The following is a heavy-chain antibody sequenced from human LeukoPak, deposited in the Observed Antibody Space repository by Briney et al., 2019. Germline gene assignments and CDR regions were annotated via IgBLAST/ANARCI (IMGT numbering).Heavy chain of an antibody. Sequence: GGSLRLSCAASGFTFSSYGMHWVRQAPGKGLEWVAVIWCDGSNKYYADSVKGRFTISRDNSKNTLYLQMNSLRAEDTAVYYCARVWSDFWRGQYMDVWGKGTTVTVSS. CDR1: GFTFSSYG. CDR2: IWCDGSNK. D-gene: IGHD3-3*01. CDR3: ARVWSDFWRGQYMDV. V-gene: IGHV3-33*01. J-gene: IGHJ6*03.